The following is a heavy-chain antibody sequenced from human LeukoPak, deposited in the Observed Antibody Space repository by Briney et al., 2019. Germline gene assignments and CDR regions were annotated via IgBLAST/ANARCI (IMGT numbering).Heavy chain of an antibody. CDR3: ARAGYSSSWYLGG. CDR1: GFTFSSYS. Sequence: GGSLRLSCAASGFTFSSYSMNWVRQAPGKGLEWVSSISSSSSYIYYADSVKGRFTISRDNAKNSLYLQMNSLRAEDTAVCYCARAGYSSSWYLGGWGQGTLVTVSS. CDR2: ISSSSSYI. J-gene: IGHJ4*02. D-gene: IGHD6-13*01. V-gene: IGHV3-21*01.